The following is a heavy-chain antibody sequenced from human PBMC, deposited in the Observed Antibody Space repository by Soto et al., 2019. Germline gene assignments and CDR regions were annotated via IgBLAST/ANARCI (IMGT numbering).Heavy chain of an antibody. V-gene: IGHV2-5*02. D-gene: IGHD3-16*02. CDR2: IYWDDDK. Sequence: QITLKESGPTLVKPTQTLTLTCTFSGFSLSTSGVGVGWIRQPPGKALEWLALIYWDDDKRYSPSLKSRLTITKDTSKTQVVLTMTNMDPVDTATYYCAHRLHSYYDYVWGSYRGEIFDYWGQGTLVTVSS. CDR1: GFSLSTSGVG. CDR3: AHRLHSYYDYVWGSYRGEIFDY. J-gene: IGHJ4*02.